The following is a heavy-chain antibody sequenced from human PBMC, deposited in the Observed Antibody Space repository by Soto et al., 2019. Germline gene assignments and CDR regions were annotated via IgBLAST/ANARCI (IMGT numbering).Heavy chain of an antibody. CDR3: AKSLSASPNYFFDS. CDR2: ISGSGGIT. D-gene: IGHD1-1*01. Sequence: GGSLRLSCAASGFPFSSYAMTWVRQTPGKGLEWVSGISGSGGITYYADSVKGRFTISRDNSNNTLFLQMHSLRADDTAVYYCAKSLSASPNYFFDSWGQGTPVTVSS. J-gene: IGHJ4*02. V-gene: IGHV3-23*01. CDR1: GFPFSSYA.